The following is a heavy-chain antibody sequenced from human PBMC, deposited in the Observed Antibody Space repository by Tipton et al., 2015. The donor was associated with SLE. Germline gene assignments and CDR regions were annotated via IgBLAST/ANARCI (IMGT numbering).Heavy chain of an antibody. CDR2: IIPFFGEE. CDR1: GGTFTKYV. Sequence: QLVQSGAEVKKPGSSVKVSCKSSGGTFTKYVISWVRQAPGQGLEWMGGIIPFFGEEYYAQKFQGRVTITADTSTTTAYMELRSLRSADTALYYCARGTFYYDSSADYYWNEPHNWFDPWGQGTLVIVSS. V-gene: IGHV1-69*06. D-gene: IGHD3-22*01. J-gene: IGHJ5*02. CDR3: ARGTFYYDSSADYYWNEPHNWFDP.